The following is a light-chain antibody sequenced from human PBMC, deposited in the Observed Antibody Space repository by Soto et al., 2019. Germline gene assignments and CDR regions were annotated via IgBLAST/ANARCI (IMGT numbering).Light chain of an antibody. CDR3: QQSYSSPIT. V-gene: IGKV1-39*01. CDR2: AAS. J-gene: IGKJ5*01. CDR1: QRISNY. Sequence: DIQMTQYPSSLSASVGDRVTITCRASQRISNYLNWYQQKPGKAPKLLIYAASSLQSGVPSRFSGSGSGTDFTLTISSLQPEDFTTYYCQQSYSSPITFGQGTRLEI.